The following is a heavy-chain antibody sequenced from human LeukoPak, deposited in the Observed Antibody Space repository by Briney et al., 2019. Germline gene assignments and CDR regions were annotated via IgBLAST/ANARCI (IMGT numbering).Heavy chain of an antibody. D-gene: IGHD3-16*01. V-gene: IGHV4-59*01. Sequence: SETLSLTCTVSGGSISSYYWSWFRQPPGKELQWIGYIYYSGSTNYNPSLKSRVTISVDTSRNQFSLKLSSVTAADTAVYYCARDQGRLGEFSRFYYGMDVWGQGTTVTVSS. CDR2: IYYSGST. J-gene: IGHJ6*02. CDR3: ARDQGRLGEFSRFYYGMDV. CDR1: GGSISSYY.